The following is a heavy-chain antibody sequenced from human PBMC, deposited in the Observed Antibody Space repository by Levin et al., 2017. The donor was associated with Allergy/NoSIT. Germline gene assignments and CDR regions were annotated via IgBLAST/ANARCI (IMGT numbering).Heavy chain of an antibody. D-gene: IGHD3-22*01. Sequence: SETLSLTCTVSGGSISSSSYYWGWIRQPPGKGLEWIGSIYYSGSTYYNPSLKSRVTISVDTSKNQFSLKLSSVTAADTAVYYCARTFPCNYYDSSGYYLDCWFDPWGQGTLVTVSS. J-gene: IGHJ5*02. CDR1: GGSISSSSYY. CDR2: IYYSGST. CDR3: ARTFPCNYYDSSGYYLDCWFDP. V-gene: IGHV4-39*01.